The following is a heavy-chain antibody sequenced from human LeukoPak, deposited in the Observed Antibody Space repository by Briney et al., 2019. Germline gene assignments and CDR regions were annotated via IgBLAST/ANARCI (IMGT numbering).Heavy chain of an antibody. CDR3: ARGNSGSYSQFDY. CDR1: GGPISTYY. CDR2: IYYSGST. Sequence: SETLSLTCTVSGGPISTYYWSWIRQPPGKGLEWIGYIYYSGSTNYNPSLKSRVTISVDTSKNQFSLKLTSVTAADTAVYYCARGNSGSYSQFDYWGQGTLVTVSS. V-gene: IGHV4-59*01. D-gene: IGHD1-26*01. J-gene: IGHJ4*02.